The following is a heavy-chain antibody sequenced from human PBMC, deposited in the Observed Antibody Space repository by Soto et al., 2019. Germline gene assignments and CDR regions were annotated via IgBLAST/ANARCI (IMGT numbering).Heavy chain of an antibody. CDR2: IIPVFGTP. D-gene: IGHD2-2*01. CDR1: GGTFSNYA. CDR3: ARAEYSSIYYFDY. J-gene: IGHJ4*02. Sequence: SVKVSCKASGGTFSNYAISWVRQAPGQGLEWMGGIIPVFGTPNYAQKFQGRVTITADESTSTAYMELSSLRSEDTATYYCARAEYSSIYYFDYWGQGTLVTVSS. V-gene: IGHV1-69*13.